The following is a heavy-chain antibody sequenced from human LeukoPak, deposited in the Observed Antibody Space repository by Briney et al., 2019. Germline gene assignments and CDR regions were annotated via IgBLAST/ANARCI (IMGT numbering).Heavy chain of an antibody. CDR2: INPSGGST. V-gene: IGHV1-46*01. CDR3: ASNPPNTGDFYY. J-gene: IGHJ4*02. Sequence: ASVKVSCKASGYTFTSYYMHWVRQAPGQGLEWMGIINPSGGSTSCAQKFQGRVSMTRDIFKSTAYMELSSLRSEDTAIYYCASNPPNTGDFYYWGLGTLVTVSS. D-gene: IGHD1-1*01. CDR1: GYTFTSYY.